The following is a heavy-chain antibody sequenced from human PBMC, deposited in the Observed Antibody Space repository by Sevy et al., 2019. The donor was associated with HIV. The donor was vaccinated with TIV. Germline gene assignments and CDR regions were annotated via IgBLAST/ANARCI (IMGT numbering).Heavy chain of an antibody. V-gene: IGHV3-30*02. Sequence: LSLTCAASGFTFSSYGMHWVRQAPGKGLEWVAFIRYDGSNKYYADSVKGRFTISRDNSKNTLYLQMNSLRAEDTAVYYCAKDRIAVAGHYYYYYGMDVWGQGTTVTVSS. CDR3: AKDRIAVAGHYYYYYGMDV. CDR2: IRYDGSNK. J-gene: IGHJ6*02. CDR1: GFTFSSYG. D-gene: IGHD6-19*01.